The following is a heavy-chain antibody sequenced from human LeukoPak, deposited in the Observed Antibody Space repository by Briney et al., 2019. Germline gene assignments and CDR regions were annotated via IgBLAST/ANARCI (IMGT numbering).Heavy chain of an antibody. D-gene: IGHD6-13*01. V-gene: IGHV2-70*01. J-gene: IGHJ2*01. CDR3: APSGYSGDYWYFDL. Sequence: SGPALVKPTQTLTLTCTFSGFSLSTSGMCVSWIRQPPGKALEWLALIDWDDDKYYSTSLKTRLTISKDTSKNQVVLTMTNMDPVDTATYYCAPSGYSGDYWYFDLWGRGTLVTVSS. CDR1: GFSLSTSGMC. CDR2: IDWDDDK.